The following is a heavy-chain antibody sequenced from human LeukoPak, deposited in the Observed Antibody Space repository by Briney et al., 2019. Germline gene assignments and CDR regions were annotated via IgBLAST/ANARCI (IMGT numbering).Heavy chain of an antibody. D-gene: IGHD3-16*01. CDR1: GGSISSSSYY. V-gene: IGHV4-39*01. Sequence: SETLSLTCTVSGGSISSSSYYWGWIRQPPGKGLEWIGSIYYSGSTYYNPSLKSRVTISVDTSKNQFSLRLSSVTAADTAVYYCARRLRVCAVDYWGQGTLVTVSS. CDR3: ARRLRVCAVDY. J-gene: IGHJ4*02. CDR2: IYYSGST.